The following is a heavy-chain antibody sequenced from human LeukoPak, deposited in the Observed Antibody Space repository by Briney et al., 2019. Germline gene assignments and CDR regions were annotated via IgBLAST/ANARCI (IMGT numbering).Heavy chain of an antibody. D-gene: IGHD5-24*01. V-gene: IGHV1-2*02. CDR3: ARAYHDYRDGYNFDY. J-gene: IGHJ4*02. Sequence: GASVEVSCKASGYTFTGYYMHWVRQAPGQGLEWMGWINPNSGGTNYAQKFQGRVTMTRDTSISTAYMELSRLRSDDTAVYYCARAYHDYRDGYNFDYWGQGTLVTVSS. CDR1: GYTFTGYY. CDR2: INPNSGGT.